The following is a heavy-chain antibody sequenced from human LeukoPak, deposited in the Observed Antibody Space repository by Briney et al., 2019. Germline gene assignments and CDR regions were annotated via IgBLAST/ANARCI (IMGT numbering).Heavy chain of an antibody. D-gene: IGHD3-16*01. CDR3: ARGGYDYVWGSYRINNWFDP. J-gene: IGHJ5*02. V-gene: IGHV4-59*01. CDR2: IYYSGST. Sequence: SETLSLTCTISGGYISSYYWSWIRQPPGKVLDLIGYIYYSGSTNYNPSLKSRVTISVDTSKSQFSLKLSSVTAADTAVYYCARGGYDYVWGSYRINNWFDPWGQGTLVTVSS. CDR1: GGYISSYY.